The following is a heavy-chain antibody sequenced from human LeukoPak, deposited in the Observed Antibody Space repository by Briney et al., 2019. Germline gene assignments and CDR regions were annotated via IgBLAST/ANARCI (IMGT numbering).Heavy chain of an antibody. CDR3: ARASYSNYGPWFDP. Sequence: PGGSLRLSCAASGFTFSSYWMHWVRQAPGKGLVWVSRINSDGSSTSYADSVEGRFTISRDNAKNTLYLQMNSLRAEDTAVYYCARASYSNYGPWFDPWGQGTLVTVSS. J-gene: IGHJ5*02. CDR2: INSDGSST. V-gene: IGHV3-74*01. CDR1: GFTFSSYW. D-gene: IGHD4-11*01.